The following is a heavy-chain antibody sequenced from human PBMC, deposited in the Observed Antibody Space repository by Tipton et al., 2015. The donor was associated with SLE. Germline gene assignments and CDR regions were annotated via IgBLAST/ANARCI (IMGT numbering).Heavy chain of an antibody. V-gene: IGHV4-59*08. CDR1: GGSISHYY. CDR3: VRGRTKDYYYYYMDV. D-gene: IGHD1-7*01. J-gene: IGHJ6*03. Sequence: PGLVKPSETLSLICAVSGGSISHYYWSWVRQPPGKGLEWIGDIYFSGATNYNPSLNSRVTISGDTSKNEISLKMTSVTAADTAVYYCVRGRTKDYYYYYMDVWGKGTAVTVSS. CDR2: IYFSGAT.